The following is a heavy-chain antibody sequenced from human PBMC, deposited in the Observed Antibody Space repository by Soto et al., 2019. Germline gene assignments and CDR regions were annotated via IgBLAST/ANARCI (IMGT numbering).Heavy chain of an antibody. CDR3: ARVGPYCGGDCYSPPP. CDR2: IYHSGST. D-gene: IGHD2-21*02. J-gene: IGHJ5*02. CDR1: GYSIRDGYY. Sequence: SETLSLTCAVSGYSIRDGYYWGWIRQPPGKGLEWIGTIYHSGSTYYNPSLKSRVTISVDASENHFSLKLSSVTAADTAVYYCARVGPYCGGDCYSPPPWGQGTLVTVSS. V-gene: IGHV4-38-2*01.